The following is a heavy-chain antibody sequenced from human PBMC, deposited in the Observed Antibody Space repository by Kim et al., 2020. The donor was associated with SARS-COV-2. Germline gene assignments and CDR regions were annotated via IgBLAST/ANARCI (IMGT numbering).Heavy chain of an antibody. CDR1: EDTFSNYA. CDR3: ATDAIRGHMYNWFDP. J-gene: IGHJ5*02. CDR2: IFPKFGTA. D-gene: IGHD2-15*01. Sequence: VKVSCKASEDTFSNYAFSWLRQAPGQGLEWMGGIFPKFGTANYAQKFQGRVTITADSFTNTVYMDVSSLRSDDTAVYYCATDAIRGHMYNWFDPWGQGTLVTVSS. V-gene: IGHV1-69*01.